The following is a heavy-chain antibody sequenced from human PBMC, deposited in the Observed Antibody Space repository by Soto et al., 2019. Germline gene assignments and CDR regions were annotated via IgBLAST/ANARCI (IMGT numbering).Heavy chain of an antibody. V-gene: IGHV4-59*01. CDR2: IYYSGST. J-gene: IGHJ3*02. CDR3: ARDTRHYYDSSGYFPPDAFDS. D-gene: IGHD3-22*01. CDR1: GGSISSYY. Sequence: SETLSLTCTVSGGSISSYYWSWIRQPPGKGLEWIGYIYYSGSTNYNPSLKSRVTISVDTSKNQFSLKLSSVTAADTAVYYCARDTRHYYDSSGYFPPDAFDSWGQGTMVTVSS.